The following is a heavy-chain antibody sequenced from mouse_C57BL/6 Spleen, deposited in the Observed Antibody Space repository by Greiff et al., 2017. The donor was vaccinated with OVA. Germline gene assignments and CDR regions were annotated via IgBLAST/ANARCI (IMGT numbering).Heavy chain of an antibody. CDR3: AKHVEGGYFCY. Sequence: QVQLQQSGPGLVAPSQSLSITCTVSGFSLTSYGVHWVRQPPGKGLEWLVVIWSDGSTNYNSALKSRLSISKDNSTSQVFVKMYSHLTIDTAMYYFAKHVEGGYFCYWGQGTTLTVSS. CDR1: GFSLTSYG. J-gene: IGHJ2*01. V-gene: IGHV2-6-1*01. CDR2: IWSDGST.